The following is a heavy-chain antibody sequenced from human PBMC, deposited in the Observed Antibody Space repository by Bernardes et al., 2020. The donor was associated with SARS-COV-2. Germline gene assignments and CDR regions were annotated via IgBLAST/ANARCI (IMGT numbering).Heavy chain of an antibody. D-gene: IGHD2-2*01. V-gene: IGHV1-8*01. J-gene: IGHJ4*02. CDR1: GYTFTSYD. CDR3: ARAPQFHCSSISCPYYFDY. CDR2: MNPNSGNT. Sequence: ASVKVSCKASGYTFTSYDINWVRQATGQGLEWMGWMNPNSGNTGYAQKIQGRVTMTRNTSISTAYMELSSLRSEDTAVYYCARAPQFHCSSISCPYYFDYWGQGTLVTVSS.